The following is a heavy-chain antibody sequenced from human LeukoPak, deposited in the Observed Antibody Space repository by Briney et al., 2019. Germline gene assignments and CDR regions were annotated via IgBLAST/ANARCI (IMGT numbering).Heavy chain of an antibody. J-gene: IGHJ4*02. D-gene: IGHD2-2*02. CDR2: IYYSGST. Sequence: SETLSLTCTVSGGSVSSGSYYWSWIRQPPGKGLEWIGYIYYSGSTNYNPSLKSRVTISVDTSKNQFSLMLSSVTAADTAVYYCARSYCSSTSCYNYFDYWGQGTLVTVSS. CDR1: GGSVSSGSYY. CDR3: ARSYCSSTSCYNYFDY. V-gene: IGHV4-61*01.